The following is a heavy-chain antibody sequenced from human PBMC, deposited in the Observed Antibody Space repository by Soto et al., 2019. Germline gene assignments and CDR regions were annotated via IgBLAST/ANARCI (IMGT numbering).Heavy chain of an antibody. CDR3: ARLPYCSGGSCHQYFQH. CDR1: GFTFSSYA. D-gene: IGHD2-15*01. Sequence: GGSLRLSCAASGFTFSSYAMHWVRQAPGKGLEWVAVISYDGSNKYYADSVKGRFTISRDNSKNTLYLQMNSLRAEDTAVYYCARLPYCSGGSCHQYFQHWGQGTLVTVSS. V-gene: IGHV3-30-3*01. J-gene: IGHJ1*01. CDR2: ISYDGSNK.